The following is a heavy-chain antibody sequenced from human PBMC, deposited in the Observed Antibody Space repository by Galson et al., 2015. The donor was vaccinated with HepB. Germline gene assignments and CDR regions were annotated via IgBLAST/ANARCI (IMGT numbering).Heavy chain of an antibody. CDR2: IYSGGST. CDR1: GFTVSSNY. CDR3: ARQLMVRGSLYYFDY. J-gene: IGHJ4*02. D-gene: IGHD3-10*01. Sequence: SLRLSCAASGFTVSSNYMSWVRQAPGKGLEWVSVIYSGGSTYYADSVKGRFTISRDNSKNTLYLQMNSLRAEDTAVYYCARQLMVRGSLYYFDYWGQGTLVTVSS. V-gene: IGHV3-66*02.